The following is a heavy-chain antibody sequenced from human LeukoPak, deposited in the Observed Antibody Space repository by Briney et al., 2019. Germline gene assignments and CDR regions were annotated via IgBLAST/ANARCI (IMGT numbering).Heavy chain of an antibody. CDR2: INPNSGGT. CDR3: AREGSSSWYDY. V-gene: IGHV1-2*04. D-gene: IGHD6-13*01. CDR1: RYTFTGYY. Sequence: GASLKVSCKPSRYTFTGYYMHWVRQAPGQGLEWMGWINPNSGGTNYAQKFQGWVTMTRDTSISTAYMELSRLRSDDTAVYYCAREGSSSWYDYWGQGTLVTVSS. J-gene: IGHJ4*02.